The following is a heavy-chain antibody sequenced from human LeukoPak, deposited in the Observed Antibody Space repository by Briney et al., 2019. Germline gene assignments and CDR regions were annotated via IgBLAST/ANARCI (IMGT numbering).Heavy chain of an antibody. Sequence: PGGSLRLSCAASGFTVSSNYMSWVRQAPGKGLEWVSAIYSGGSTYYADSVKGRFTISRDNSKNTLYLQMNSLRAEDTAVYYCARDMTDWWFDPWGQGTLVTVSS. D-gene: IGHD3-9*01. CDR3: ARDMTDWWFDP. CDR2: IYSGGST. V-gene: IGHV3-53*01. J-gene: IGHJ5*02. CDR1: GFTVSSNY.